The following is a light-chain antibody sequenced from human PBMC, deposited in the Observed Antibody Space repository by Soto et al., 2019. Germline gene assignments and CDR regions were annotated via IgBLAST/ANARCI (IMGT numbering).Light chain of an antibody. J-gene: IGKJ1*01. V-gene: IGKV1-5*01. CDR3: QQYNSYLWT. Sequence: DIQMTQSPSTLSASVGDRVTITCRASQSISSWLAWYQQKPGKAPKLLIYDASSLESGVPSRFRGSGSGTEFTLTISSLQPDDFSTYYCQQYNSYLWTFGQWTKLEIK. CDR1: QSISSW. CDR2: DAS.